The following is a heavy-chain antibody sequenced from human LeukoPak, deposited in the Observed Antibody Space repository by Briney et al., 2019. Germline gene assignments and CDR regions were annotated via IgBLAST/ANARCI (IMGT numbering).Heavy chain of an antibody. CDR2: IKQDGSER. CDR1: GFTFSTYW. D-gene: IGHD3-3*01. V-gene: IGHV3-7*01. CDR3: TRERQNKDFWSGGDY. J-gene: IGHJ4*02. Sequence: GGSLRLSCAASGFTFSTYWMSWVRQAPGKGLEWVANIKQDGSERYYVDSVKGRFTIPRDNAKNSLYLQMNTLRPEDTAVYYCTRERQNKDFWSGGDYWGQGTLVTVSS.